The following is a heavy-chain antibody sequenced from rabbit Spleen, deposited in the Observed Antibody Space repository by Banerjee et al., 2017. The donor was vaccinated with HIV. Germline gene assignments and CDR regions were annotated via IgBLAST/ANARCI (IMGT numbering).Heavy chain of an antibody. V-gene: IGHV1S45*01. CDR1: GFSFSSNW. J-gene: IGHJ2*01. CDR2: IDTSDGDT. CDR3: ARNYVNVFDP. Sequence: LEESGGGLVKPGGTLTLTCTVSGFSFSSNWICWVRQAPGKGLEWIACIDTSDGDTDYANWPKGRFTISKASSTTVTLKMTSLTDADTATYFCARNYVNVFDPRGPGTLVTVS. D-gene: IGHD1-1*01.